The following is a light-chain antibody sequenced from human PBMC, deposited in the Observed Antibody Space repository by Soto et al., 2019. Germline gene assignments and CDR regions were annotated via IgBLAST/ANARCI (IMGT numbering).Light chain of an antibody. CDR2: RDS. CDR3: HVWDSSGWV. V-gene: IGLV3-9*01. J-gene: IGLJ3*02. Sequence: SYELTQPLSVSVALGQTARITGGGNNIGSKNVHWYQQKPGQAPVLVIYRDSNRTSGIPERFSGSNSWNTATLTISRAQAVDEADYYCHVWDSSGWVFGGGTKVTVL. CDR1: NIGSKN.